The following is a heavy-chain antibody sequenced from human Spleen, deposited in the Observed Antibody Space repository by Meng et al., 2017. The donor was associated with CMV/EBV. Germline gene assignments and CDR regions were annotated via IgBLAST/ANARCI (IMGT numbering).Heavy chain of an antibody. CDR3: AKASGGLPAATYDY. Sequence: SGLTFRSYAMSWVRQAPGKGLEWVSTIYSGGISTYYADSVKGRFTISRDNSKNTLYLQMNSLRAEDTAVYYCAKASGGLPAATYDYWGQGILVTVSS. D-gene: IGHD2-2*01. J-gene: IGHJ4*02. CDR2: IYSGGIST. CDR1: GLTFRSYA. V-gene: IGHV3-23*03.